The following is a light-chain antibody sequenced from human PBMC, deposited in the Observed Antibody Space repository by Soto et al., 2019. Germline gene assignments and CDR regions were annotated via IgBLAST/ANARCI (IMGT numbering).Light chain of an antibody. Sequence: DIVMTQSPLSLPVTPGEPASISCRSSQSLLYSNGYNYLDWYLQKPGQSPQLLIYLGSNRASGVPDRFSGSGSGTDFTLKISRVEAEDVGVYYCMQGTQFPYTFGQGTKLEIK. CDR1: QSLLYSNGYNY. CDR2: LGS. V-gene: IGKV2-28*01. CDR3: MQGTQFPYT. J-gene: IGKJ2*01.